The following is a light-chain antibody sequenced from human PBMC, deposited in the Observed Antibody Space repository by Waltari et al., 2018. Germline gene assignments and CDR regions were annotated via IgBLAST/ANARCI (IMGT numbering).Light chain of an antibody. CDR3: CSYTGSSTSYG. CDR1: SADLASYNL. J-gene: IGLJ1*01. CDR2: EAV. Sequence: QSALTQPASVSGSPGQSITISCPGASADLASYNLVSWYQHPPAKAPKLMIYEAVKRPSGVSNRFSGAKSGTTASLIISGLQADDEADYYCCSYTGSSTSYGCGSGTKVTVL. V-gene: IGLV2-23*01.